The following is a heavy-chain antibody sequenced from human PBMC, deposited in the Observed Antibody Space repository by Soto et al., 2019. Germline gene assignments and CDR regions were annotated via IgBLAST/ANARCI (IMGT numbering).Heavy chain of an antibody. J-gene: IGHJ4*02. CDR1: GGSVSSTQW. D-gene: IGHD3-22*01. Sequence: PSETLSLTCAVSGGSVSSTQWWTWVRQAPGKGLEWLGDIYHVGITKYNPSLKSRVTISVDRSKNQFSLKLSSVTAADTAVYYSARALLGYDGSGYYGSGFDYWGQGTLVTVSS. CDR3: ARALLGYDGSGYYGSGFDY. V-gene: IGHV4-4*02. CDR2: IYHVGIT.